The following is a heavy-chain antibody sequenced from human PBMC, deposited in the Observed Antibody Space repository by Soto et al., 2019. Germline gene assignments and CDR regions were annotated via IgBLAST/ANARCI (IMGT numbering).Heavy chain of an antibody. J-gene: IGHJ6*02. CDR2: ISYDGSNK. CDR3: ARPSDSSGYRYYYYNGMDD. V-gene: IGHV3-30*03. Sequence: QVQLVESGGGVVQPGRSLRLSCAASGFTFSTYGMHWVRQAPGKGLEAVAVISYDGSNKYYVDSVKGRFTISRDNSKNTLYLQMNSLRAEDTAVYYCARPSDSSGYRYYYYNGMDDWGQGTTVTVSS. D-gene: IGHD3-22*01. CDR1: GFTFSTYG.